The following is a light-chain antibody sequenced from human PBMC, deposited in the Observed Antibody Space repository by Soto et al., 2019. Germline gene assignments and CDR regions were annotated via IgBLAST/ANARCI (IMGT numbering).Light chain of an antibody. CDR1: QGIKDF. CDR2: AAS. V-gene: IGKV1-39*01. Sequence: DIQLTQSPSFLSASVGDRVTITCRASQGIKDFLSWYQQKPGKAPKLLIYAASTLQAGVPSRFSGSGSGTDFTLTISSVQPEDFATYYGQQSYLTPRTFGQGTKLEIK. J-gene: IGKJ2*01. CDR3: QQSYLTPRT.